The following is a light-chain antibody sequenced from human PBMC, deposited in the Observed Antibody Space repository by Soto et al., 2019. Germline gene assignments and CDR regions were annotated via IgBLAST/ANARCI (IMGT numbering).Light chain of an antibody. CDR3: QQYDSSPRT. Sequence: EIVLTQSPGTLSLSPGERATLSCRASQSVSSTFLGWYQQKPGQAPVLLIYGSSNRATGIPDRFSGSGSGTDFTLTNSRLEPEDFAVYYCQQYDSSPRTFGQGTKVEIK. CDR1: QSVSSTF. CDR2: GSS. J-gene: IGKJ1*01. V-gene: IGKV3-20*01.